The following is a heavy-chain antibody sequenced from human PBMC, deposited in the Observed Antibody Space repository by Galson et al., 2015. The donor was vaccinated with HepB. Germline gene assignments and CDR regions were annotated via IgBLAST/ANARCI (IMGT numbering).Heavy chain of an antibody. J-gene: IGHJ1*01. Sequence: SVKVSCKASGYTFTSYAMHWVRQAPGQRLEWMGWINAGNGNTKYSQKFQGRVTITRDTSASTAYMELSSLRSEDTAVYYCARAPRRGATTVSIFQHWGQSTLVTVSS. CDR3: ARAPRRGATTVSIFQH. D-gene: IGHD1-26*01. CDR1: GYTFTSYA. CDR2: INAGNGNT. V-gene: IGHV1-3*01.